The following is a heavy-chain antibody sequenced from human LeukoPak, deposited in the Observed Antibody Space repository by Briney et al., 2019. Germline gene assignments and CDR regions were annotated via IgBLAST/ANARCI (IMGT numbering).Heavy chain of an antibody. CDR1: GFTFSSYA. V-gene: IGHV3-23*01. CDR2: ISGSGGST. Sequence: GGSLRLSCAASGFTFSSYAMSWVRQAPGKGLEWVSAISGSGGSTYYADSVKGRFTISRDNPKNTLYLQMNSLRAEDTAVYYCAKGNSILTGYYKGATYFDYWGQGTLVTVSS. CDR3: AKGNSILTGYYKGATYFDY. D-gene: IGHD3-9*01. J-gene: IGHJ4*02.